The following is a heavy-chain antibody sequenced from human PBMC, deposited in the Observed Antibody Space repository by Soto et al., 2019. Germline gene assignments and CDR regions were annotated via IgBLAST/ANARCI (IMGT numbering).Heavy chain of an antibody. CDR3: TTATGIVATIMGDAFDI. CDR2: IKSKTDGGTT. Sequence: EVQLVESGGGLVKPGGSLRLSCAASGFTFSNAWMNWVRQAPGKGLEWVGRIKSKTDGGTTDYAAPVKGRFTISRDDSKNTLYLQMNSLKTEDTAVYYCTTATGIVATIMGDAFDIWGQGTMVTVSS. J-gene: IGHJ3*02. CDR1: GFTFSNAW. V-gene: IGHV3-15*07. D-gene: IGHD5-12*01.